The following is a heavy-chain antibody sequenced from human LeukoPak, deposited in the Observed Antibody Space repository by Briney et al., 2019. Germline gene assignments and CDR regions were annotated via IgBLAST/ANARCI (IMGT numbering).Heavy chain of an antibody. CDR2: IYYSGST. V-gene: IGHV4-59*01. CDR3: ARDRWGVGEYYFDY. Sequence: SETLSLTCTVSGGSISSYYWSWIRQPPRKGLEWIGYIYYSGSTNYNPSLKSRVTISVDTSKNQFSLKLSSVTAADTAVYYCARDRWGVGEYYFDYWGQGTLVTVSS. CDR1: GGSISSYY. D-gene: IGHD2-8*01. J-gene: IGHJ4*02.